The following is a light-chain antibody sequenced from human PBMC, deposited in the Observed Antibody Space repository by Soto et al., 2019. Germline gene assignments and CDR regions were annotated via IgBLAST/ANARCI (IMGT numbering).Light chain of an antibody. V-gene: IGKV3-15*01. CDR1: QSVSSN. CDR3: QQHNVWPAT. CDR2: AAS. Sequence: EVGMTQSPASLSVSPGERFTLSCRASQSVSSNLAWYQQKPGQAPRLLIYAASTRATGVPARFSGSGSGTEFTLTISSLQSEDFAVYYCQQHNVWPATFGQGTKVEIK. J-gene: IGKJ1*01.